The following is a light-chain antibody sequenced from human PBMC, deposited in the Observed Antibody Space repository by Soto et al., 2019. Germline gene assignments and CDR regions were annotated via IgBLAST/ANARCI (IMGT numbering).Light chain of an antibody. CDR3: QHYGSAQWTFDRWT. Sequence: IVLTQSPGTVSLSPGERATLSCRASQCGSSSYLAWYQQRPGQAPRLLIFGASTRATGIPDRFSGSGSGTDFTLTISRLETEDSAVYFCQHYGSAQWTFDRWTFGQGTNVEI. CDR2: GAS. CDR1: QCGSSSY. J-gene: IGKJ1*01. V-gene: IGKV3-20*01.